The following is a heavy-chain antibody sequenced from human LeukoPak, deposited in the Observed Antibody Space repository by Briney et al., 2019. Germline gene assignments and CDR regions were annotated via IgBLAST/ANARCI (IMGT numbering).Heavy chain of an antibody. D-gene: IGHD1-1*01. V-gene: IGHV3-21*01. CDR3: ARGGSGNWNAPFDY. J-gene: IGHJ4*02. Sequence: PGGSLRLSCAASGFTFNSFSMNWVRQAPGKGLEWVSSISSSTIYTYYADSVKGRFTISRDNAKNSLYLQMNSLRAEDTAVYYCARGGSGNWNAPFDYWGQGTLVTVSS. CDR1: GFTFNSFS. CDR2: ISSSTIYT.